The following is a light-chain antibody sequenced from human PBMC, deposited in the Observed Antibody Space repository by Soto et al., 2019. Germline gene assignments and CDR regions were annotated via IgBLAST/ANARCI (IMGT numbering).Light chain of an antibody. CDR1: RTVDSTY. J-gene: IGKJ1*01. CDR2: AVS. V-gene: IGKV3-20*01. Sequence: EIVLTQFPGTLSLSPGERATLSCRASRTVDSTYLAWYQQKPGQAPRLLIYAVSTRATGVPDRFRGSGSGTDFTLTISRLEPEDFAVYHCQQYVGSSRTFGQGTKVEIK. CDR3: QQYVGSSRT.